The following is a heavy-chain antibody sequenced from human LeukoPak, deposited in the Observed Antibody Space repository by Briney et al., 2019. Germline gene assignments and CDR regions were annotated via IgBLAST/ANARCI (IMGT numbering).Heavy chain of an antibody. J-gene: IGHJ3*02. V-gene: IGHV1-8*01. CDR2: MNPNSGNT. CDR1: GYTFTSYD. CDR3: ARHRLHRLYYDSGGYYHDAFDI. Sequence: GASVKVSCKASGYTFTSYDINWVRQATGQGLEWMGWMNPNSGNTGYAQKFQGRVTVTRNTSISTAYMELSSLGSEDTAVYYCARHRLHRLYYDSGGYYHDAFDIWGQGTMVTVSS. D-gene: IGHD3-22*01.